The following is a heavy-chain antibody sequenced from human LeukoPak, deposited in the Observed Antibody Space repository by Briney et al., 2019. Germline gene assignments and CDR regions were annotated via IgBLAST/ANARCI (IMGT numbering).Heavy chain of an antibody. J-gene: IGHJ2*01. Sequence: KFQGRVTITRDTSASTAYMELSSLRSEDTAVYYCARDRTATTRWYFDLWGRGTLVTVSS. CDR3: ARDRTATTRWYFDL. D-gene: IGHD4-17*01. V-gene: IGHV1-3*01.